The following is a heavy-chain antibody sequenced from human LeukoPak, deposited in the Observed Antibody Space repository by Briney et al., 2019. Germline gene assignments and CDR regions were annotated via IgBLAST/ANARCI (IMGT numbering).Heavy chain of an antibody. D-gene: IGHD3-22*01. Sequence: SETLSLTCTVSGGSISSGGYYWSWIRQPPGKGLEWIGYIYHSGSTYYNPSLKSRVTISVDRSKNQFSLKLSSVTAADTAVYYCARHPYDSSGSKWFDPWGQGTLVTVSS. CDR3: ARHPYDSSGSKWFDP. J-gene: IGHJ5*02. CDR2: IYHSGST. V-gene: IGHV4-30-2*01. CDR1: GGSISSGGYY.